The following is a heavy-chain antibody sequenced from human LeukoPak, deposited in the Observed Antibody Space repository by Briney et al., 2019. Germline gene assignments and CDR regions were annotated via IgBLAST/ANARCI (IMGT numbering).Heavy chain of an antibody. Sequence: GGSLRLSCVASGFAFSIYAMSWVRQAPGKGLEWVSAISGSGSRTYCPDSVKGRFTISRDNSKNTLYLQMNSLRAEDTAVYYCAKDYDFWSGYFPLDDYWGQGTLVTVSS. D-gene: IGHD3-3*01. V-gene: IGHV3-23*01. CDR3: AKDYDFWSGYFPLDDY. J-gene: IGHJ4*02. CDR2: ISGSGSRT. CDR1: GFAFSIYA.